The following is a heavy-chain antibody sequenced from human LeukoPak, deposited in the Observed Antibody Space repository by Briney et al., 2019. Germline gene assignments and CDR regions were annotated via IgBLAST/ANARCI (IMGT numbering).Heavy chain of an antibody. CDR2: ISGSGGST. CDR1: GFTFSSYA. V-gene: IGHV3-23*01. D-gene: IGHD2-2*01. CDR3: ARDPPSLYCSSTSCYAFDI. J-gene: IGHJ3*02. Sequence: PGGSLRLSCAASGFTFSSYAMSWVRQAPGKGLEWVSSISGSGGSTYYADSVKGRFTISRDNSKNTLYLQMNSLRAEDTAVYYCARDPPSLYCSSTSCYAFDIWGQGTMVTVSS.